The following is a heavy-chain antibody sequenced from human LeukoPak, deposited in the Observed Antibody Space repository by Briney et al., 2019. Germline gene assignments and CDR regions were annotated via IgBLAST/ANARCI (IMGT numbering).Heavy chain of an antibody. CDR1: GGSISSYY. D-gene: IGHD3-22*01. J-gene: IGHJ4*02. V-gene: IGHV4-59*01. CDR2: IYYSGST. Sequence: SETLSLTCTVSGGSISSYYWSWIRQPPGKGLEWIGYIYYSGSTNYNPSLKSRVTISVDTSKNQFSLKLSSVTAADTAVYYCARGRYDSSGYSDYWSQGTLVTVSS. CDR3: ARGRYDSSGYSDY.